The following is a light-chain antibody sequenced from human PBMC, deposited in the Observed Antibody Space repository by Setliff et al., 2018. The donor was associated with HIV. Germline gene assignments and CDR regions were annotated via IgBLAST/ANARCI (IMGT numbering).Light chain of an antibody. CDR1: SSDVGNTLS. V-gene: IGLV2-23*02. CDR3: CSYGSGDIWV. Sequence: QSVLTQPASVSGSPGQSITISCTGNSSDVGNTLSVSWYQQNVGEVPKLLIYEVDRRPSGISHRFSGSKSGNTASQTISGLQVEDEADYYCCSYGSGDIWVFGGGTKVTVL. CDR2: EVD. J-gene: IGLJ2*01.